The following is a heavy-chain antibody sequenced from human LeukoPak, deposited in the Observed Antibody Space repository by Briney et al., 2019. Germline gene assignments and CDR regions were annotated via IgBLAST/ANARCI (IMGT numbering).Heavy chain of an antibody. D-gene: IGHD4-23*01. Sequence: GASVEVSCKASGYTFTSYYMHWVRQAPGQGLEWVGIINPSGGSTSYAQKFQGRVTMTRDTSTSTVYMELSSLRSEDTAVYYCARELVDYGGNGDAFDIWGQGTMVTVSS. J-gene: IGHJ3*02. CDR1: GYTFTSYY. CDR3: ARELVDYGGNGDAFDI. CDR2: INPSGGST. V-gene: IGHV1-46*01.